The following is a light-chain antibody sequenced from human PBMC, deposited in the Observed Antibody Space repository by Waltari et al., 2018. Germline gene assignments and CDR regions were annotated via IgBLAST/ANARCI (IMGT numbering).Light chain of an antibody. Sequence: DIQLTQSPSSLSASVGDSVTITCRASQSVNSNVNWYHQKPGKAPNLLINAASSLQRGVPSRFISSGSGTDFSLTISSLQPGDYATYYCQQSFTTPQNTFGQGTKLEIK. CDR3: QQSFTTPQNT. V-gene: IGKV1-39*01. J-gene: IGKJ2*01. CDR2: AAS. CDR1: QSVNSN.